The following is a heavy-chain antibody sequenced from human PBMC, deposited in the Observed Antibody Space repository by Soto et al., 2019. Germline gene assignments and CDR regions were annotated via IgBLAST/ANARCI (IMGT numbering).Heavy chain of an antibody. CDR1: GFSFASYA. V-gene: IGHV3-23*01. J-gene: IGHJ4*02. Sequence: EVQLLESGGGLVQPGGSLRLSCAASGFSFASYAMNWVRQAPGKGLEWVPGIRGSGGSTYYADSVKGRFTISRDNSKNTLYLQLSSLRVEDTAVYYCAKGFGISWQYYLDYWGQGTLVTVSS. CDR2: IRGSGGST. CDR3: AKGFGISWQYYLDY. D-gene: IGHD3-10*01.